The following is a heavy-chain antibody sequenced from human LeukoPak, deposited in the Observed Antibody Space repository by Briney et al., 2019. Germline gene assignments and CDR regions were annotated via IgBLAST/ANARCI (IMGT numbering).Heavy chain of an antibody. CDR2: IYPGDSDT. CDR1: GYSFTSYW. D-gene: IGHD5-18*01. V-gene: IGHV5-51*01. CDR3: ARRGYSYSLDY. Sequence: KCGESLKISCKGSGYSFTSYWISWVRQMPGKGLEWMGIIYPGDSDTTYNPSFQGQVTISADKSISTAYLQWSSLKASDTAMYYCARRGYSYSLDYWGQGTLVTVSS. J-gene: IGHJ4*02.